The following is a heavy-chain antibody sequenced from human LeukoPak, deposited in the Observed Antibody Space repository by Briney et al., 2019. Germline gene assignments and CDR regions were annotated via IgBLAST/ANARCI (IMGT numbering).Heavy chain of an antibody. D-gene: IGHD3-3*01. CDR2: MNPNSGNT. CDR1: GYTFTSYG. CDR3: ARGFGPLYYDFWSGDAYFDY. V-gene: IGHV1-8*02. Sequence: ASVKVSCKASGYTFTSYGINWVRQATGQGLEWMGWMNPNSGNTGYAQKFQGRVTMTRNTSISTAYMELSSLRSEDTAVYYCARGFGPLYYDFWSGDAYFDYWGQGTLVTVSS. J-gene: IGHJ4*02.